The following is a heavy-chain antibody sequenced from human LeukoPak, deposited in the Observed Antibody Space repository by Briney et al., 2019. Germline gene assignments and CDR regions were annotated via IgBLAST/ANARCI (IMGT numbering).Heavy chain of an antibody. Sequence: SVKVSCKASGYTFTGYYMHWVRQAPGQGLEWMGGIIPIFGTANYAQKFQGRVTITTDESTSTAYMELSSLRSEDTAVYYCASAYYYDSSGYYQLRFFDYWGQGTLVTVSS. CDR3: ASAYYYDSSGYYQLRFFDY. V-gene: IGHV1-69*05. J-gene: IGHJ4*02. CDR1: GYTFTGYY. CDR2: IIPIFGTA. D-gene: IGHD3-22*01.